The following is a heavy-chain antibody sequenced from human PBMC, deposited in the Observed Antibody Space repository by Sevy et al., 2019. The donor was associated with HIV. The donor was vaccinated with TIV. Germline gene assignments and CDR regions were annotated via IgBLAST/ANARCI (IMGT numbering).Heavy chain of an antibody. D-gene: IGHD1-26*01. V-gene: IGHV4-39*01. Sequence: SETLSLTCTVSGGSISSSSYYWGWIRQPPGKGLEWIGSTYYSGSTYYNPSLKSRVTISVDTSKNQFSLKLSSVTAADTAVYYCARLRGGSYYRYFDYWGQGTLVTVSS. J-gene: IGHJ4*02. CDR3: ARLRGGSYYRYFDY. CDR2: TYYSGST. CDR1: GGSISSSSYY.